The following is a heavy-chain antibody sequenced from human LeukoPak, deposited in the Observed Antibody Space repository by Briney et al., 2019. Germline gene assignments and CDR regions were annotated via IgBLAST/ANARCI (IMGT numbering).Heavy chain of an antibody. J-gene: IGHJ5*02. V-gene: IGHV4-4*02. CDR1: GFTFSNYG. D-gene: IGHD6-19*01. CDR3: AREPGLNWFDP. CDR2: IYQTGST. Sequence: PGGSLRLSCAASGFTFSNYGMHWVRQPPGKGLEWIGEIYQTGSTNYNPSLKSRVTISVDKSKNQFSLKLSSVTAADTAVYYCAREPGLNWFDPWGQGTLVTVSS.